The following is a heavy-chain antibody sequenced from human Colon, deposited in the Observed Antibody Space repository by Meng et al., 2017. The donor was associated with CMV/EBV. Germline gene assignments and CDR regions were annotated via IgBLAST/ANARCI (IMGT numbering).Heavy chain of an antibody. Sequence: PTGAGAGGSRRGSCRSRVRLPLRYGDEKIRESQHSGSTNYITSHKSRVTVSVNTSKNQFAQTLSSVTAADTAVYYCARGLRPVYWGQGTLVTVSS. CDR3: ARGLRPVY. V-gene: IGHV4-34*01. J-gene: IGHJ4*02. CDR2: SQHSGST. CDR1: GGSRRGSC.